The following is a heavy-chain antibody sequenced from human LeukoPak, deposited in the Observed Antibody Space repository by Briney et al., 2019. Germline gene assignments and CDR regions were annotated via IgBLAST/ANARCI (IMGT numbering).Heavy chain of an antibody. Sequence: GGSLRLSCAASGFTFSSYGMHWVRQAPGKGLEWVAVISYDGSNKYYADSVKGRFTISRDNSKNTLYLQMNSLRAEDTAVYYCARDRGMEGYSGYDSPREDYWGQGTLVTVSS. CDR2: ISYDGSNK. D-gene: IGHD5-12*01. J-gene: IGHJ4*02. CDR1: GFTFSSYG. CDR3: ARDRGMEGYSGYDSPREDY. V-gene: IGHV3-30*03.